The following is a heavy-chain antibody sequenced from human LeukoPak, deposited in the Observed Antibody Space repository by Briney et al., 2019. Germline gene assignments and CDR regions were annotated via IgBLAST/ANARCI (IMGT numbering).Heavy chain of an antibody. CDR1: GFTVSSNY. J-gene: IGHJ3*02. V-gene: IGHV3-53*01. D-gene: IGHD5-18*01. Sequence: GGSLRLSCAASGFTVSSNYMNWVRQAPGKGLEWVSVTYSGGGTYYADSVKGRFTISSDNSKNTLYLQMNNLRAEDTAGYYCARDGSGGYRNRGVFDIWGQGTMVTVSS. CDR3: ARDGSGGYRNRGVFDI. CDR2: TYSGGGT.